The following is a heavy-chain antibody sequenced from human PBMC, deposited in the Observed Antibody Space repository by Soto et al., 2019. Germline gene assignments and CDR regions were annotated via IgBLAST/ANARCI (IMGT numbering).Heavy chain of an antibody. D-gene: IGHD5-12*01. CDR2: IYYSGST. CDR3: ARVGGRLVATIGVIDY. J-gene: IGHJ4*02. Sequence: SETLSLTCTVSGGSISSGGYYWSWIRQHPGKGLEWIGYIYYSGSTYYNPSLKSRVTISVDTSKNQFSPKLSSVTAADTAVYYCARVGGRLVATIGVIDYWGQGTLVTVSS. CDR1: GGSISSGGYY. V-gene: IGHV4-31*03.